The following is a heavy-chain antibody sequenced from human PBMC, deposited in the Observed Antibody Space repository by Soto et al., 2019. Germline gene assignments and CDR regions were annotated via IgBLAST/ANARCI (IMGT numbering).Heavy chain of an antibody. Sequence: PGGSLRLSCAASGFTFSSYAMSWVRQAPGKGLEWVSSISGSGGSTYYADSVKGQFTISRDNSKNTLYLQMNSLRAEDTAMYYCAKVVSSGWRGPLDYWGQGTLVTVSS. D-gene: IGHD6-19*01. CDR3: AKVVSSGWRGPLDY. J-gene: IGHJ4*02. CDR2: ISGSGGST. CDR1: GFTFSSYA. V-gene: IGHV3-23*01.